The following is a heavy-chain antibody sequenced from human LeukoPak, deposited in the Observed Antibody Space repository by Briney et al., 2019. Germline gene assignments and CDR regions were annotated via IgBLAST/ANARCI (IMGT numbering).Heavy chain of an antibody. CDR3: TRSVRNGHFDY. CDR1: GYTFINHY. Sequence: ASVKVSCKASGYTFINHYMHWVRQAPGQGLEWMGIINPSGGTTSYAQNFQGRVTMTRDTSTSTVYMELSSLRSEDAAVYFCTRSVRNGHFDYWGQGTLVTVSS. D-gene: IGHD2-8*01. CDR2: INPSGGTT. V-gene: IGHV1-46*01. J-gene: IGHJ4*02.